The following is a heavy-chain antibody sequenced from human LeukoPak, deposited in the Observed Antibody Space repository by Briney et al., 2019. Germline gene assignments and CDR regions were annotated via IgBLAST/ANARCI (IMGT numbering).Heavy chain of an antibody. CDR1: AFIFSGHW. D-gene: IGHD2-2*01. V-gene: IGHV3-7*03. J-gene: IGHJ6*02. CDR2: IKEDGSVR. Sequence: GGPLRLSCEGSAFIFSGHWMNWVRQTPGKGLEWVASIKEDGSVRQYVDSVKGRFSISRDNTKGSLFLQLNSLRAEDTAVYYCARVNIVVVPAATAPGVYYYYGMDVWGQGTTVTVSS. CDR3: ARVNIVVVPAATAPGVYYYYGMDV.